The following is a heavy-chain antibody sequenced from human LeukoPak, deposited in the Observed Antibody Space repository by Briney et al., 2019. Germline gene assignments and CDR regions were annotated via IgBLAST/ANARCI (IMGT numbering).Heavy chain of an antibody. CDR1: GFTFSTYA. Sequence: GGSLRLSCAASGFTFSTYAMHWVRQAPGKGLEWVAVISYDGSNEYYADSVRGRFTISRDNSKNTLYLQMNSLRPKDTAVYYCAKDRGSYIYGSGRYSNAGHFDCWGQGTLVTVSS. D-gene: IGHD3-10*01. J-gene: IGHJ4*02. CDR3: AKDRGSYIYGSGRYSNAGHFDC. V-gene: IGHV3-30-3*01. CDR2: ISYDGSNE.